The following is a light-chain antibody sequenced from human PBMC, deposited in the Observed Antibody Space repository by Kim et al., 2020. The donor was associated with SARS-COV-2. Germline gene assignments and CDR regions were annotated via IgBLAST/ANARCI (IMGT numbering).Light chain of an antibody. Sequence: SYELTQPRSVSVSPGQTASVSCSGDELGDKYASWYQQKPGQSPVLVIYQDGKRPTGIPERFSGSNSGNTATLTISGTQAMDEADYYCQAWDSSTVVFGGGTQLTVL. CDR2: QDG. CDR3: QAWDSSTVV. J-gene: IGLJ2*01. CDR1: ELGDKY. V-gene: IGLV3-1*01.